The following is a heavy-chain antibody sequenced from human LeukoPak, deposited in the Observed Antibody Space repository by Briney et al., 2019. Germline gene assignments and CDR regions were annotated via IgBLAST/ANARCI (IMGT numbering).Heavy chain of an antibody. Sequence: SETLSLTCTVSGGSISSSSYYWGWILQPPGKGLEWIGNIFYSGTTYYNPSLKSRVTISVDTSKNQFSLKMRSVTAADTAVYYCARVLRGGTYYFDYWGQGTLVTVYS. CDR1: GGSISSSSYY. V-gene: IGHV4-39*01. CDR3: ARVLRGGTYYFDY. CDR2: IFYSGTT. D-gene: IGHD2-15*01. J-gene: IGHJ4*02.